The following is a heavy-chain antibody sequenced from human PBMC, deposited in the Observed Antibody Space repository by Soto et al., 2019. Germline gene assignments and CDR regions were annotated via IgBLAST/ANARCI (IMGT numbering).Heavy chain of an antibody. D-gene: IGHD6-13*01. Sequence: PGXSPRLSCAASGFTFSSYAMTWGRQAPVKGLEWVSGISGSGATTSYADSVKGRFTVSRDNSKNTLYLQMNSLRVEDTAVYYCAKDGRIAPSRPPSGYFDYWGQGTLVTVSS. J-gene: IGHJ4*02. CDR2: ISGSGATT. V-gene: IGHV3-23*01. CDR1: GFTFSSYA. CDR3: AKDGRIAPSRPPSGYFDY.